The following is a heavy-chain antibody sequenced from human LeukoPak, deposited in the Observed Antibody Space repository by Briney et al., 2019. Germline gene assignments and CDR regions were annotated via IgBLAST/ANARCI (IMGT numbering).Heavy chain of an antibody. Sequence: GGSLRLSCAASGFTFIDYDMHGVRQVIGKGLEGVSGISIRGDTHNSESVKGRFTISRENAESSLYLQMNSLRAEDTAVHYCARGGIQVSGIDEFDYWGQGTLVTVSS. D-gene: IGHD6-19*01. J-gene: IGHJ4*02. CDR3: ARGGIQVSGIDEFDY. CDR1: GFTFIDYD. CDR2: ISIRGDT. V-gene: IGHV3-13*01.